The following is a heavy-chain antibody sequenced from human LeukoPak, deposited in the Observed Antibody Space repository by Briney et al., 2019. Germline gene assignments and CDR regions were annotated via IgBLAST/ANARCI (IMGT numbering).Heavy chain of an antibody. J-gene: IGHJ4*02. D-gene: IGHD1-7*01. Sequence: PGGSLRLSCAASGLPFSHSGMHWVRQAPGKGLEWVAFIRSDGSNKYYADSVKGRFTISRDNSKNALYLQMNSLRGEDTAVYYCFGITVTDVPYWGQGTVVTVSS. CDR1: GLPFSHSG. V-gene: IGHV3-30*02. CDR3: FGITVTDVPY. CDR2: IRSDGSNK.